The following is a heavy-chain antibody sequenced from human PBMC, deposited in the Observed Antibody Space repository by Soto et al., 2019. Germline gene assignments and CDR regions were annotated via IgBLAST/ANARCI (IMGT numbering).Heavy chain of an antibody. CDR2: ISSNGGST. D-gene: IGHD3-22*01. Sequence: PGGSLRLSCSASGFTFSSYAMHWVRQAPGKGLEYVSAISSNGGSTYYADSVKGRFTISRDNSKNTLYLQMSSLRAEDTAVYYCVKAITMIVVSPRPFDYWGQGTLVTVSS. J-gene: IGHJ4*02. CDR1: GFTFSSYA. V-gene: IGHV3-64D*06. CDR3: VKAITMIVVSPRPFDY.